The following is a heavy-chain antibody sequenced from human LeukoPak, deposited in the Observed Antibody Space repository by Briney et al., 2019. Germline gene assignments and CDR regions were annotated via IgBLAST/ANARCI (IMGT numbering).Heavy chain of an antibody. D-gene: IGHD6-19*01. Sequence: ASVKVSCKASGYTFTGYYMRWVRQAPGQGLEWMGWINPNSGGTNYAQKFQGRVTMTRDTSISTAYMELSRLRSDDTAVYYCARGLYSSGWYPFFDYWGQGTLVTVSS. CDR1: GYTFTGYY. CDR2: INPNSGGT. J-gene: IGHJ4*02. CDR3: ARGLYSSGWYPFFDY. V-gene: IGHV1-2*02.